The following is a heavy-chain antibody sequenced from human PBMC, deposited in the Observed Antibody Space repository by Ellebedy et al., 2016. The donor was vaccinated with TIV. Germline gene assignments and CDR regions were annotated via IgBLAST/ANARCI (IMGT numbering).Heavy chain of an antibody. D-gene: IGHD1-26*01. Sequence: PGGSLRLSCEASGFTFDDYAMHWVRPAPGKGLEWVSGISWNSGVIEYADSVKGRFTISRDNAKNSVFLQMNSLRVEDMALYYCAKAVERGALDIWGQGTVATVSP. J-gene: IGHJ3*02. CDR3: AKAVERGALDI. CDR2: ISWNSGVI. V-gene: IGHV3-9*03. CDR1: GFTFDDYA.